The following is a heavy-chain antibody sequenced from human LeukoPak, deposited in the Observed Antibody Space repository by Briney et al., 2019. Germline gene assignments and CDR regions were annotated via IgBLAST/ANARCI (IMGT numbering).Heavy chain of an antibody. Sequence: ASVKVSCKASGGTFSSYAISWVRQAPGQGLEWMGRIIPIFGIANYAQKFQGRVTITADKSTSTAYMELSSLRSEDTAVYYCARVIDSSGYYYFDYWGQGTLVTVSS. J-gene: IGHJ4*02. CDR2: IIPIFGIA. D-gene: IGHD3-22*01. CDR1: GGTFSSYA. V-gene: IGHV1-69*04. CDR3: ARVIDSSGYYYFDY.